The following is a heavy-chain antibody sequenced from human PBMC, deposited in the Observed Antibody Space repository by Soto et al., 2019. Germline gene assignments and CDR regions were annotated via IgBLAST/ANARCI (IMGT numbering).Heavy chain of an antibody. CDR1: GFTFNIYA. Sequence: LRLSCAASGFTFNIYALHWVRQAPGKGLEWVAVISFDGSKKYYSDSVKGRFTISRDNLKNTLYLQMNNLRVEDAALYFCAREDDYGYRYINYGLDVWGQGTTVTVSS. CDR3: AREDDYGYRYINYGLDV. D-gene: IGHD3-16*02. J-gene: IGHJ6*02. V-gene: IGHV3-30-3*01. CDR2: ISFDGSKK.